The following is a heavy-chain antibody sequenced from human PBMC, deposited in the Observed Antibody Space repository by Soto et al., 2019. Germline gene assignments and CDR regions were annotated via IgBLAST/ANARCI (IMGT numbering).Heavy chain of an antibody. V-gene: IGHV4-39*01. Sequence: QLQLQESGPGLVKPSETLSLTCTVSGGSISSSSYYWGWIRPPPGKGLEWIGSIYYSGSTYYNPSLKSRVTISVDTSSNQFSLKLSSVTAADTAVYYCARHFPLKAVAPKFDYWGQGTLVTVSS. CDR1: GGSISSSSYY. CDR3: ARHFPLKAVAPKFDY. J-gene: IGHJ4*02. D-gene: IGHD6-19*01. CDR2: IYYSGST.